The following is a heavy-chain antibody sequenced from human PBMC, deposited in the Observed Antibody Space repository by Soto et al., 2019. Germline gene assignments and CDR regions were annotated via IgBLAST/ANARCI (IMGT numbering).Heavy chain of an antibody. D-gene: IGHD1-1*01. CDR2: ISYDGSNK. CDR3: AKDSQLGPFDY. J-gene: IGHJ4*02. V-gene: IGHV3-30*18. CDR1: GFTFSSYG. Sequence: LRLSCAASGFTFSSYGMHWVRQAPGKGLEWVAVISYDGSNKYYADSVKGRFTISRDNSKNTLYLQMNSLRAEDTAVYYCAKDSQLGPFDYWGQGTLVTVSS.